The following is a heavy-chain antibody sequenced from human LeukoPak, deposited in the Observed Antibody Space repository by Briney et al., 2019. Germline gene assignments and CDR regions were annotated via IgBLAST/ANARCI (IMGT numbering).Heavy chain of an antibody. CDR3: ARETAHCGGDCFDY. J-gene: IGHJ4*02. Sequence: GGSLRLSCAASGFTISTYEFNWVRQAPGKGLEWVAYIGVGDNAIYYADSVRGRFTASRDNAQNSLYLEMHSLRVEDTALYYCARETAHCGGDCFDYWGQGTLVTVSS. V-gene: IGHV3-48*03. CDR2: IGVGDNAI. CDR1: GFTISTYE. D-gene: IGHD2-21*01.